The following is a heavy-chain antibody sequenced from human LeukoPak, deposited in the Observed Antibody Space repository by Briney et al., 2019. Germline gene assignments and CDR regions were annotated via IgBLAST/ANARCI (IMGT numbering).Heavy chain of an antibody. V-gene: IGHV3-30*18. CDR1: GFTFSSYG. Sequence: GGSLRLSCAASGFTFSSYGMHWVRQAPGKGLEWVAVISCDGSNKYYADSVKGRFTISRDNSKNTLYLQMNSLRAEDTAVYYCAKDFNDCSSTSCLLYYYYYGMDVWGKGTTVTVSS. CDR2: ISCDGSNK. J-gene: IGHJ6*04. CDR3: AKDFNDCSSTSCLLYYYYYGMDV. D-gene: IGHD2-2*01.